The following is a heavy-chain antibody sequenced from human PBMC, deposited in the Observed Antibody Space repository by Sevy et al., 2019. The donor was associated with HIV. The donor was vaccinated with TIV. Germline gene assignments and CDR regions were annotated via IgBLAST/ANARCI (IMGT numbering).Heavy chain of an antibody. CDR2: RFRNFRGVDVT. J-gene: IGHJ3*02. CDR3: AGPRYDSSGSFDALDI. D-gene: IGHD3-22*01. Sequence: GGSLRLSCTTSGFTFTSYAMNWVRLAPGKGLEWVSIRFRNFRGVDVTYDADSVKGRFTISRDSSRNTLYLQMNSLRAEDTAVYYCAGPRYDSSGSFDALDIWGQGTMVTVSS. CDR1: GFTFTSYA. V-gene: IGHV3-23*01.